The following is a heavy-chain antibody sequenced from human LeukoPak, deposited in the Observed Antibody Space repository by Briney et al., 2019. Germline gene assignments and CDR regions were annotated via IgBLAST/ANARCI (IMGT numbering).Heavy chain of an antibody. D-gene: IGHD3-3*01. J-gene: IGHJ6*03. CDR3: ARDGTHTIFGVPITGVYYYYYMDV. V-gene: IGHV3-30*03. CDR2: ISYDGSNK. CDR1: GFTFSSYG. Sequence: GGSLRLSCAASGFTFSSYGMHWVRQAPGKGLEWVAVISYDGSNKHYSDSVKGRFTISRDNSKNTLYLQMNSLRAEDTAVYYCARDGTHTIFGVPITGVYYYYYMDVWGKGTTVTVSS.